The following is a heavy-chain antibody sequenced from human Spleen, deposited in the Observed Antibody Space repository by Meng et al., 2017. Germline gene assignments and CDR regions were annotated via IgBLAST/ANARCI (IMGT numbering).Heavy chain of an antibody. J-gene: IGHJ4*02. CDR1: GYNFPDYY. CDR3: ARDEDISAAGKLFGDY. V-gene: IGHV1-2*06. CDR2: INPKSGDT. D-gene: IGHD6-13*01. Sequence: QVQPVQSGAEVKKPGASVKVSCKPSGYNFPDYYIHWVRRAPGQGLEWMGRINPKSGDTHYAQKFQGRVTMTGDTSISTAYMELSGLRSDDTAMYYCARDEDISAAGKLFGDYWGQGTLVTVSS.